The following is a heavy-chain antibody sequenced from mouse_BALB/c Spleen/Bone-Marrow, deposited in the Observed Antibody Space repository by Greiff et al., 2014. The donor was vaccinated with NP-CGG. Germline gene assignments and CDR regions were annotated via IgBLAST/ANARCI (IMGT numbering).Heavy chain of an antibody. D-gene: IGHD2-1*01. V-gene: IGHV1-37*01. CDR1: GYSFTDYF. Sequence: EVQLQQSGPELVKPGASVKISCKASGYSFTDYFMNWVKQSHGKSLEWIGRINPYNGDTFYNQKFKGKATLSVDKSSSTAHMELVSLTSEDSAVYYCGSDGNAYWGQGTLVTVSA. CDR3: GSDGNAY. CDR2: INPYNGDT. J-gene: IGHJ3*01.